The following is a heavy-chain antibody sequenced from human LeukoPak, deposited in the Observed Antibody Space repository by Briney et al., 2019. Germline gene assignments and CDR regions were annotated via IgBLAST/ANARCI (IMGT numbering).Heavy chain of an antibody. CDR1: GFTFTRYW. CDR3: ARDISYCSSTSCPGAFDI. Sequence: GGSLRLSCAASGFTFTRYWMSWVRQAPGKGLEWVAVIWYDGSNKYYADSVKGRFTISRDNSMNTLYLQVNSLRAEDTAVYYCARDISYCSSTSCPGAFDIWGQGTTVKVSS. V-gene: IGHV3-33*07. CDR2: IWYDGSNK. J-gene: IGHJ3*02. D-gene: IGHD2-2*01.